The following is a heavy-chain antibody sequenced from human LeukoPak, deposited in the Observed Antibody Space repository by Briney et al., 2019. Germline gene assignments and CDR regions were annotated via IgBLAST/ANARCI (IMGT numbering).Heavy chain of an antibody. J-gene: IGHJ4*02. CDR1: GGSISSSSYY. V-gene: IGHV4-39*01. CDR2: IYYSGST. Sequence: SETLSLTCTVSGGSISSSSYYWGWIRQPPGKGLEWIGSIYYSGSTYYNPSLKSRVTISVDTSKNQFSLKLSSVTAADTAVYYCARPHPIFYYFDYWGQGTLVTVSS. CDR3: ARPHPIFYYFDY. D-gene: IGHD2-21*01.